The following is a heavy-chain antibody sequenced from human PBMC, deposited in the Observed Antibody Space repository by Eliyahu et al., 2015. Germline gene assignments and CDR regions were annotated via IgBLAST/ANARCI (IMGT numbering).Heavy chain of an antibody. CDR1: GFIFRXSG. D-gene: IGHD6-13*01. CDR2: ISGSGGST. J-gene: IGHJ3*01. Sequence: EVQLLESGGGLVQPGGSLRLSCAGSGFIFRXSGMSWVRQAPGKGLGWVSGISGSGGSTYYADSVKGRFTISRDNSMDTLYLQMNSLRAEDTAIYYCTRDQYSTSWKDAFDFWGQGTMVTVSS. CDR3: TRDQYSTSWKDAFDF. V-gene: IGHV3-23*01.